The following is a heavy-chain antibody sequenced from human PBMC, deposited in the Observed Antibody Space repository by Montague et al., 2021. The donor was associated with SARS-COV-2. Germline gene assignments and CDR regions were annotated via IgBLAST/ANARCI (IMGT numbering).Heavy chain of an antibody. D-gene: IGHD2/OR15-2a*01. CDR1: GGSISTTSYY. CDR2: IFYSGTT. Sequence: SETLSLTCTVSGGSISTTSYYWGWIRQPPGKGLEWIASIFYSGTTYYNPSLRSRVTISVQTSKNQFSLTVASVTAADTAIDYCASDCKNSYAMDVWGQGTTVIVSS. CDR3: ASDCKNSYAMDV. J-gene: IGHJ6*02. V-gene: IGHV4-39*07.